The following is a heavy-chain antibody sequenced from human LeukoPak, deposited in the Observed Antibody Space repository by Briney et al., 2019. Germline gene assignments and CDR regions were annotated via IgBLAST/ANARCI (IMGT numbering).Heavy chain of an antibody. Sequence: PSETLSLTCAVYGGSFRGYYWSWMRQPPGKGLEWIGEINQSGSTNYNPSLKSRVTISVDTSKNQFSLKLSSVTAADTAVYYCARGRAYCSGGSCYGALYYYYMDVWGKGTTVTVSS. D-gene: IGHD2-15*01. CDR2: INQSGST. CDR1: GGSFRGYY. CDR3: ARGRAYCSGGSCYGALYYYYMDV. V-gene: IGHV4-34*01. J-gene: IGHJ6*03.